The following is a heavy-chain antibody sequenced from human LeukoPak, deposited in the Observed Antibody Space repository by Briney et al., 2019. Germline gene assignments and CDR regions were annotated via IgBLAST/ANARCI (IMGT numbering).Heavy chain of an antibody. CDR2: TSYEGTNK. V-gene: IGHV3-30-3*01. CDR1: GFIFSNYA. Sequence: GGSLRLSCAASGFIFSNYALHWVRQAPGKGLEWEALTSYEGTNKYYADSVKGRFTISRDNSKNKLYLQMNSLKTEDTALYYCARDLTLFGVSNSHYNGLDVWGQGTTVTVSS. J-gene: IGHJ6*02. D-gene: IGHD3-3*01. CDR3: ARDLTLFGVSNSHYNGLDV.